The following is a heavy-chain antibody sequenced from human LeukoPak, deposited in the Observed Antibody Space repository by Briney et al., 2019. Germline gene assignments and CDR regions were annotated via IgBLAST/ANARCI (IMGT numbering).Heavy chain of an antibody. CDR2: INHSGST. Sequence: PSETLSLTCAVYGGSFSGYYWSWIRQPPGKGLEWIGEINHSGSTNYNPSLKSRVTISVDTSKNQFSLKLSSMTAADTAVYYCARVDSSGWSRVDYWGQGTLVTVSS. V-gene: IGHV4-34*01. D-gene: IGHD6-19*01. CDR1: GGSFSGYY. CDR3: ARVDSSGWSRVDY. J-gene: IGHJ4*02.